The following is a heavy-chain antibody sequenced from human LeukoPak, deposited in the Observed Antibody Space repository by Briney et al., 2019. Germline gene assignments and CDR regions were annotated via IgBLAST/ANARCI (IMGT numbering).Heavy chain of an antibody. CDR3: ARAYIVVVVAARPYGMDV. CDR2: ISSSGSTI. J-gene: IGHJ6*02. D-gene: IGHD2-15*01. CDR1: GFTFSDYY. Sequence: GGSLRLSCAASGFTFSDYYMSWIRQAPGKGLEWVSYISSSGSTIYYADSVKGRFTISRDNAKNSLYLQMNSLRAEDTAVYYCARAYIVVVVAARPYGMDVWGQGTTATVSS. V-gene: IGHV3-11*01.